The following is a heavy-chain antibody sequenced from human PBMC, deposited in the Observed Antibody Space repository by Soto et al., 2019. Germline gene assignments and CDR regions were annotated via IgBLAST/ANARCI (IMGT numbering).Heavy chain of an antibody. D-gene: IGHD2-2*01. CDR3: ARGGGGYQLLHAFDI. CDR2: ISSSSSYI. Sequence: EVQVVESGGGLVKPGGSLRLSCAASGFTFSSYSMNWVRQAPGKGLEWVSSISSSSSYIYYADSVKGRFTISRDNAKNSLYLQMNSLRAEDTAVYYCARGGGGYQLLHAFDIWGQGTMVTVSS. V-gene: IGHV3-21*01. CDR1: GFTFSSYS. J-gene: IGHJ3*02.